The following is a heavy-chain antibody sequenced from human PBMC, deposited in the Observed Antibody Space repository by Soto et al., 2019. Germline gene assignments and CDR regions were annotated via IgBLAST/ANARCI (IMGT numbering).Heavy chain of an antibody. J-gene: IGHJ4*02. Sequence: ASVKFSWKASGYTFTRYGINLVRPAPGRGLEWMGWINPGNVNTKYSQQFQGRFIIDRDTSASTAYMELSSLRSEDTAVYYCARGGYFDSSNYLAYWGLGTLVTVSS. CDR2: INPGNVNT. CDR1: GYTFTRYG. D-gene: IGHD3-22*01. CDR3: ARGGYFDSSNYLAY. V-gene: IGHV1-3*01.